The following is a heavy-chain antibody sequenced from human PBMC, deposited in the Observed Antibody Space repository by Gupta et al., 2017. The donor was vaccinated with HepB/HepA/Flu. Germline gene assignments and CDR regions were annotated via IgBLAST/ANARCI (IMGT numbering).Heavy chain of an antibody. J-gene: IGHJ5*02. CDR2: MNPNSGNT. Sequence: QVQLVQSGAEVKKPGASVKVACKAAGYTFTSYDINWVRQATGQGLEWMGWMNPNSGNTGYAQKFQGRVTMTRNTSISTAYMELSSLRSEDTAVYYCARVIRWGGPGWFDPWGQGTLVTVSS. D-gene: IGHD4-23*01. V-gene: IGHV1-8*01. CDR3: ARVIRWGGPGWFDP. CDR1: GYTFTSYD.